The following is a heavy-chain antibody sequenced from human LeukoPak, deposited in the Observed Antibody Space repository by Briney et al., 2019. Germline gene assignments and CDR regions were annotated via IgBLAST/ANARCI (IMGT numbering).Heavy chain of an antibody. CDR3: ATGPLYYYYMDV. J-gene: IGHJ6*03. Sequence: ASVKVSCKASGYTFTDYYMHWVRQAPGQGLEWMGWINPNTGGTNYAQKFQGRVTMTRDTSISTPYMELSSLRSEDTAVYYCATGPLYYYYMDVWGKGTTVTVSS. CDR1: GYTFTDYY. V-gene: IGHV1-2*02. D-gene: IGHD1-1*01. CDR2: INPNTGGT.